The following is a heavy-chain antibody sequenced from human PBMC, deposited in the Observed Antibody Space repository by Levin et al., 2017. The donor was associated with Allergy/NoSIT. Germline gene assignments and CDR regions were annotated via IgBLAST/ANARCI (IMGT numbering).Heavy chain of an antibody. CDR3: AKDPEQWLIGWFDP. V-gene: IGHV3-9*01. J-gene: IGHJ5*02. CDR1: GFNLDDYA. Sequence: SLKISCAASGFNLDDYAMHWVRQAPGKGLEWVSGISWNSGSLYYADSVKGRFTISRDNAKNSLYLQMNSLRAEDTDLYYCAKDPEQWLIGWFDPWGQGTLVTVSS. D-gene: IGHD6-19*01. CDR2: ISWNSGSL.